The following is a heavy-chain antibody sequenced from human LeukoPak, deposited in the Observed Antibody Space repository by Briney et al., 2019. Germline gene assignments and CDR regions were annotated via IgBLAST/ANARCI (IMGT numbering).Heavy chain of an antibody. V-gene: IGHV1-2*02. J-gene: IGHJ4*02. CDR1: GYTFTGYY. CDR3: ARGRILYWNENSDY. CDR2: INPNSGGT. Sequence: GASVKVSCKASGYTFTGYYMHWVRQAPGQGLEWMGWINPNSGGTNYAQKFQGRVAMTRDTSISTTYMELSRMRSDYTAVYYRARGRILYWNENSDYWGQGTLVTVSS. D-gene: IGHD2-8*02.